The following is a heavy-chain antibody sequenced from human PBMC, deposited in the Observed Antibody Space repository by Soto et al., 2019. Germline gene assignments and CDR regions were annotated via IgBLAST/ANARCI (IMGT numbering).Heavy chain of an antibody. V-gene: IGHV1-2*02. Sequence: GASVKVSCKASGYTFTGYYMHWVRQAPGQGLEWMGWINPNSGGTNYAQKFQGRVTMTRDTSISTAYMELSRLRSDDTAVYYCARVNHDSSGYYFTHFQNWGQGTLVTVSS. CDR3: ARVNHDSSGYYFTHFQN. CDR2: INPNSGGT. J-gene: IGHJ1*01. CDR1: GYTFTGYY. D-gene: IGHD3-22*01.